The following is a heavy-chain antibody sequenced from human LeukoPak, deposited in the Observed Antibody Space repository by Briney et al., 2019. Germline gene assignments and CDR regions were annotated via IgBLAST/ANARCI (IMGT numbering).Heavy chain of an antibody. D-gene: IGHD3-10*01. J-gene: IGHJ6*03. V-gene: IGHV4-34*01. CDR3: ARQSYAWFGGHYYYYMDV. Sequence: SETLSLTCTVSGGSISSYYWSWIRQPPGKGLEWIGEINHSGSTNYNPSLKSRVTISVDTSKNQFSLKLSSVTAADTAVYYCARQSYAWFGGHYYYYMDVWGKGTTVTISS. CDR2: INHSGST. CDR1: GGSISSYY.